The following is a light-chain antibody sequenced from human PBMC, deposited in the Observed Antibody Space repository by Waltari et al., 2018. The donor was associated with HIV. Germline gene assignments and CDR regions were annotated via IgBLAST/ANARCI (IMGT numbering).Light chain of an antibody. Sequence: QSVLTQPPSASGTPGQRVTISCSGSSSNIGSNSVTWYQHLPGTATKVLMYSNNQRPSGVPERFSGAKSGTSASLAISGLQSEDEADYYCAAWDDSLNGPLFGGGTKLTVL. J-gene: IGLJ3*02. CDR2: SNN. CDR1: SSNIGSNS. V-gene: IGLV1-44*01. CDR3: AAWDDSLNGPL.